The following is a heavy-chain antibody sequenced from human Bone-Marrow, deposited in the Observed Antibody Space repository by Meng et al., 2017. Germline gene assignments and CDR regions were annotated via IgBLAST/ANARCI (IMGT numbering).Heavy chain of an antibody. CDR3: AREGYYGSGSSLFQDAFDI. V-gene: IGHV1-8*01. D-gene: IGHD3-10*01. J-gene: IGHJ3*02. CDR2: MNPNSGNT. Sequence: ASAKVSCKASRYTFTSYDINWVRQATGQGLEWMGWMNPNSGNTGYAQKFQGRVTMTRNTSISTAYMELSSLRSEDTAVYYCAREGYYGSGSSLFQDAFDIWGQGTMVTVSS. CDR1: RYTFTSYD.